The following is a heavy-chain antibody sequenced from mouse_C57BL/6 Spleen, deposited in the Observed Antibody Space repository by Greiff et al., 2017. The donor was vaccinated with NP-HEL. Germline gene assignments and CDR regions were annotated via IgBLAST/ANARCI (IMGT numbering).Heavy chain of an antibody. CDR3: ARRRDYEKGYDFDY. V-gene: IGHV1-19*01. CDR2: INPYNGGT. Sequence: EVQLQQSGPELVKPGASVKMSCKASGYTFTDYYMHWVKQSHGKSLEWIGVINPYNGGTSYNQKFKGKATMTVDKSSSTAYMKLNSLTSEDSAVYYCARRRDYEKGYDFDYWGQGTTVTVSS. J-gene: IGHJ2*01. CDR1: GYTFTDYY. D-gene: IGHD1-1*01.